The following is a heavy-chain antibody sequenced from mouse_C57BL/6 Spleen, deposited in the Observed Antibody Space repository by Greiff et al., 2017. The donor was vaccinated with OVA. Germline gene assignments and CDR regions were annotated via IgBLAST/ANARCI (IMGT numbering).Heavy chain of an antibody. V-gene: IGHV1-26*01. CDR1: GYTFTDYY. D-gene: IGHD1-1*01. CDR2: INPNNGGT. CDR3: ARADYYGRNPFDY. J-gene: IGHJ2*01. Sequence: EVQLQQSGPELVKPGASVKISCKASGYTFTDYYMNWVKQSHGKSLEWIGDINPNNGGTSYNQKFKGKATLTVDKSSSTAYMELRSLTSEDSAVYYCARADYYGRNPFDYWGQGTTLTVSS.